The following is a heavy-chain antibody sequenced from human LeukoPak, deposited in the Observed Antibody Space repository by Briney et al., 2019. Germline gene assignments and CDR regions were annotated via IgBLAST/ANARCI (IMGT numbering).Heavy chain of an antibody. CDR1: GGSITNYY. V-gene: IGHV4-59*01. J-gene: IGHJ6*03. Sequence: PSETLSLTCTVSGGSITNYYWSWIRQPPGKELEWIGYIYYSGSTNYNPSLRGRVTISVDTSKNQVSLQLTSVTAADTGLYFCARAPAGPPYYYMDVWGKGTTTTVSS. CDR3: ARAPAGPPYYYMDV. CDR2: IYYSGST.